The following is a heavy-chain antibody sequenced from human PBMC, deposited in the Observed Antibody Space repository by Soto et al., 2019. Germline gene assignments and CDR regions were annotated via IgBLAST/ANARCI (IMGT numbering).Heavy chain of an antibody. Sequence: QVQLQESGPGLVKPSQTLSLTCTVSGGSISSGGYFWSWIRQPPGKGLEWIGNIFYSGTTYYNPSLKRRVTISVDTSKNQFSLKLTSVTAADTAVYFCARGVLYWGQGTLVTVSS. V-gene: IGHV4-31*03. CDR1: GGSISSGGYF. D-gene: IGHD1-1*01. CDR3: ARGVLY. CDR2: IFYSGTT. J-gene: IGHJ4*02.